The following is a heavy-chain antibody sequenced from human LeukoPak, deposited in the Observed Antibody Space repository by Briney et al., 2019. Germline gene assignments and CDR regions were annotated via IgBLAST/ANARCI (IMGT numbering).Heavy chain of an antibody. D-gene: IGHD3-10*01. Sequence: GGSLRLSCAASGFTFSSYAMSWVRQAPGKGLEWVSAISGSGGSTYYADSVKGRFTISRDNSKNTLYLQMNSLRAEDTAVYYCAKDQGGMVRGVITSLDFDYWGQGTLVTVSS. J-gene: IGHJ4*02. CDR3: AKDQGGMVRGVITSLDFDY. CDR1: GFTFSSYA. V-gene: IGHV3-23*01. CDR2: ISGSGGST.